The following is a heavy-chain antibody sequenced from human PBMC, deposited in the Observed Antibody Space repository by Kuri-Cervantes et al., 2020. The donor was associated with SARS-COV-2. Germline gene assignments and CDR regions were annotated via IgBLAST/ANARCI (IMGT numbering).Heavy chain of an antibody. CDR3: ARLPCSSTSCYTRYDYYGMDV. Sequence: GESLKISCKGSGYSFTSYWISWVRQMPGKGLEWMGRIDPSDSYTNYSPSFQGYVTISADKSISTAYLQWSSLKASDTAMYYCARLPCSSTSCYTRYDYYGMDVWGQGTTVTVSS. CDR1: GYSFTSYW. CDR2: IDPSDSYT. J-gene: IGHJ6*02. D-gene: IGHD2-2*02. V-gene: IGHV5-10-1*01.